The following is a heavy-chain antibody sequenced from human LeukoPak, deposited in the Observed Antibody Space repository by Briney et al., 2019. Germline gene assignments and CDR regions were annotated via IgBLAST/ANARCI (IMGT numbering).Heavy chain of an antibody. V-gene: IGHV3-7*01. Sequence: GGSLRLSCAASGFTFSTYWMSWVRQTPGKGLELVSTINQDGSEKYYVDSVKGRFTISRDNARNSLYLQINRLRAEDTAVFYCASDTEVGATVLDCWGQGTLVTVSS. D-gene: IGHD1-26*01. CDR2: INQDGSEK. CDR3: ASDTEVGATVLDC. CDR1: GFTFSTYW. J-gene: IGHJ4*02.